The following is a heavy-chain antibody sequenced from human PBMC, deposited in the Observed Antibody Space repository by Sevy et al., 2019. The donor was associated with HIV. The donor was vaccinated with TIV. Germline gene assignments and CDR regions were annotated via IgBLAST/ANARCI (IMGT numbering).Heavy chain of an antibody. CDR3: ASRGASGGWYRFDY. CDR1: GYSFTSSW. Sequence: GESLKISCKASGYSFTSSWIGWVRQMPGKGLEWMGIIYTTDSDARYSPSFEGQVTISVHKSISTAYLQWSSLKASDTARYYCASRGASGGWYRFDYWGQGTLVTVSS. J-gene: IGHJ4*02. CDR2: IYTTDSDA. V-gene: IGHV5-51*01. D-gene: IGHD6-19*01.